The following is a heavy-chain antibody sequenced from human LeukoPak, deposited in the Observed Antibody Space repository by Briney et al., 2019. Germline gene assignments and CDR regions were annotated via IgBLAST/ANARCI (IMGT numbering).Heavy chain of an antibody. J-gene: IGHJ4*02. CDR2: INSDGSST. CDR3: ARGPAVVVAATDD. V-gene: IGHV3-74*01. Sequence: GGSLRLSCAASRFTFSSYWMHWVRQAPGKGLVWVSRINSDGSSTSYADSVKGRFTISRDNAKNTLYLQMNSLRAEDTAVYYCARGPAVVVAATDDWGQGTLVTVSS. D-gene: IGHD2-15*01. CDR1: RFTFSSYW.